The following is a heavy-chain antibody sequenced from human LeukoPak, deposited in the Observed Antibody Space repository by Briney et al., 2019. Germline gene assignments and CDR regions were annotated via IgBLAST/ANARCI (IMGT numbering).Heavy chain of an antibody. Sequence: SETLSLTCTVSGGSISSYYWSWIRQPPGKGLEWIGYIYYSGSTNYNPSLKSRVTISVDTSKNQFSLKLSSVTAADTAVYYCASGGLERYYYMDVWGKGTTVTVSS. J-gene: IGHJ6*03. CDR2: IYYSGST. CDR3: ASGGLERYYYMDV. D-gene: IGHD5-24*01. CDR1: GGSISSYY. V-gene: IGHV4-59*12.